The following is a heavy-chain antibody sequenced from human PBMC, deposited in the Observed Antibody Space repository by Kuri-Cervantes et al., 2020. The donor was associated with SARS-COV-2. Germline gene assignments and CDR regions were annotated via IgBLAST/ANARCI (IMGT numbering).Heavy chain of an antibody. CDR1: GFIFNNFA. J-gene: IGHJ4*02. CDR2: SGAASGSSGSSP. D-gene: IGHD6-13*01. CDR3: ARDLSWAAAGSLDY. V-gene: IGHV3-23*01. Sequence: LSLTCAASGFIFNNFALSWVRQAPGKGLEWVSASGAASGSSGSSPYYADSVKGRFTISRDDSKNTVYVQMNSLTAEDTAVYYCARDLSWAAAGSLDYWGQGTLVTVSS.